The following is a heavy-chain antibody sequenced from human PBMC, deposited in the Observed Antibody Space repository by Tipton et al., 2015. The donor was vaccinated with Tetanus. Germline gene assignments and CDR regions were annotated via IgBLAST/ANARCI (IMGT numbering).Heavy chain of an antibody. D-gene: IGHD6-6*01. J-gene: IGHJ4*02. V-gene: IGHV1-46*01. CDR2: INPSGGST. CDR3: ARASIAAPIPPDY. Sequence: QLVQSGAEVKKPGASVKVSCKASGYTFTSYYMHWVRQTPGQGLEWMGIINPSGGSTSYAQKFQGRVTMTRDTSTSTVYMELSSLRSEDTAVYYWARASIAAPIPPDYWGQGTLVTVSS. CDR1: GYTFTSYY.